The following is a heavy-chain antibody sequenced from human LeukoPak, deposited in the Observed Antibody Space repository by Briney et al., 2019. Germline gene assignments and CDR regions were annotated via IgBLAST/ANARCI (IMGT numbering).Heavy chain of an antibody. CDR1: GDSFSDNY. Sequence: PGGALRLSCAAPGDSFSDNYTTSSPQAPGRGLEWVSYISGSSSDTNYADSVKGRFTISRDNAKNSLSLQMNSLSADDTAVYYCARYSFDGSDYLLDYWGQGTLVAVSS. CDR2: ISGSSSDT. CDR3: ARYSFDGSDYLLDY. D-gene: IGHD3-22*01. V-gene: IGHV3-11*03. J-gene: IGHJ4*02.